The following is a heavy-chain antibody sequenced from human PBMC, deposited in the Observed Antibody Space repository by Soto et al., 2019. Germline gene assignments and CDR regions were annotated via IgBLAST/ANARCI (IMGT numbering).Heavy chain of an antibody. CDR2: IYYSGST. V-gene: IGHV4-39*01. D-gene: IGHD5-12*01. Sequence: PSETLSLTCTVSGGSISSSGYYWGWIRQPPGKGLEWIGSIYYSGSTYYNPSLKSRLTISEDRSKNQLTLKLKSVTAADTAVYYCTRHYSGYDLGGYWGQGTLVTV. CDR3: TRHYSGYDLGGY. J-gene: IGHJ4*02. CDR1: GGSISSSGYY.